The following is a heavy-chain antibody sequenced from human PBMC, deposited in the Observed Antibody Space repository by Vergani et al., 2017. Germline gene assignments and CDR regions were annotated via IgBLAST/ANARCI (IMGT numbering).Heavy chain of an antibody. Sequence: QVQLVQSGAEVKKPGASVKVSCKASGYTFTSYGISWVRQAPGQGLEWMGWISAYNGNTNYAQKLQGRVTITADESTSTAYMELSSLRSEDTAVYYCARDGTRSWYEYYFDYWGQGTLVTVSS. J-gene: IGHJ4*02. CDR1: GYTFTSYG. CDR2: ISAYNGNT. D-gene: IGHD6-13*01. V-gene: IGHV1-18*01. CDR3: ARDGTRSWYEYYFDY.